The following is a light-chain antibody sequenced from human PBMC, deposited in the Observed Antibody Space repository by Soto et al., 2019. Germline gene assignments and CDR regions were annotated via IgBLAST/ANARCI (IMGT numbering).Light chain of an antibody. CDR1: QDISDS. J-gene: IGKJ4*01. CDR2: DVS. V-gene: IGKV1-33*01. CDR3: QQYHSLPLT. Sequence: DIQMTQSPSSLSASIGDRVTITCQASQDISDSLNWYQQKSGKAPKLLMYDVSNLEPGVPSRFSGLSSGTDCTFTISGLQPEDFATYFCQQYHSLPLTFGGGT.